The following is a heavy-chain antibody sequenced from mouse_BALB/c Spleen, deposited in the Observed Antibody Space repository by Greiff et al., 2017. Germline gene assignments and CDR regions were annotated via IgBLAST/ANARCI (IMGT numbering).Heavy chain of an antibody. V-gene: IGHV5-12-1*01. CDR1: GFAFSSYD. J-gene: IGHJ2*01. CDR3: ARQDLLDY. D-gene: IGHD2-1*01. Sequence: EVQRVESGGGLVKPGGSLKLSCAASGFAFSSYDMSWVRQTPEQRLEWVAYISSGGGSTYYPDTVKGRFTISRDNAKNTLYLQMSSLKSEDTAMYYCARQDLLDYWGQGTTLTVSS. CDR2: ISSGGGST.